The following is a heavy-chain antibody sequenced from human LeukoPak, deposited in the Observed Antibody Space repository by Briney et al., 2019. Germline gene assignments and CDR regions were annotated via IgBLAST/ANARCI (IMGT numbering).Heavy chain of an antibody. CDR3: ARDQAVVTAIASHYYYGMDV. D-gene: IGHD2-21*02. Sequence: GRSLRLSCAASGFTFSSYAMHWVRQAPGKGLEWVAVISYDGSNKYYADSVKGRFTISRDNSKNTLYLQMNSLRAEDTAVYYCARDQAVVTAIASHYYYGMDVWGQGTTVTVSS. CDR1: GFTFSSYA. CDR2: ISYDGSNK. V-gene: IGHV3-30-3*01. J-gene: IGHJ6*02.